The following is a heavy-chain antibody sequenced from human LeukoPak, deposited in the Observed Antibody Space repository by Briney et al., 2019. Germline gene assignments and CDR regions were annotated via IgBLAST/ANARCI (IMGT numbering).Heavy chain of an antibody. CDR1: GFTFSSYS. Sequence: GGSLRLSCAASGFTFSSYSMSWVRQAPGKGLEWVSSISSSSSYIYYADSVKGRFTISRDNAKNSLYLQMNSLRAEDTAVYYCARDHRGGAFVDYWGRGTLVTVSS. V-gene: IGHV3-21*01. CDR3: ARDHRGGAFVDY. J-gene: IGHJ4*02. D-gene: IGHD3-16*01. CDR2: ISSSSSYI.